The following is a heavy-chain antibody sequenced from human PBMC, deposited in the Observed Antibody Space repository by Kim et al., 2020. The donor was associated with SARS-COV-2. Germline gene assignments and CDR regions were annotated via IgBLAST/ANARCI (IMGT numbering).Heavy chain of an antibody. Sequence: GSLSLTCAVYGGSFSGYYWSWIRQPPGKGLEWIGEINHSGSTNYNPSLKSRVTISVDTSKNQFSLKLSSVTAADTAVYYCARFASDSSGYSFDYWGQGT. CDR2: INHSGST. D-gene: IGHD3-22*01. CDR3: ARFASDSSGYSFDY. J-gene: IGHJ4*02. CDR1: GGSFSGYY. V-gene: IGHV4-34*01.